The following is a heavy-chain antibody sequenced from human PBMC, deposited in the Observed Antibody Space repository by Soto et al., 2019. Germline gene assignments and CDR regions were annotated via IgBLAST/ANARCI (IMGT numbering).Heavy chain of an antibody. CDR3: ALRMQNYYTMGV. Sequence: QVQLQEPGPGLVKPSQTLSLTCTVSGCSISSGGYYWSWIRQHPRKGLQWIGYISYRGSAYYSPSLKSRVTISVDTSKNKFALKVNSVTAADTAVYYCALRMQNYYTMGVWGQGTTVTVSS. D-gene: IGHD2-15*01. CDR1: GCSISSGGYY. CDR2: ISYRGSA. J-gene: IGHJ6*02. V-gene: IGHV4-31*03.